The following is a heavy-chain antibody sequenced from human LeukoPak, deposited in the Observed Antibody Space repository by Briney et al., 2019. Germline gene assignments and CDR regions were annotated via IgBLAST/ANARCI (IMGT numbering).Heavy chain of an antibody. D-gene: IGHD1-26*01. CDR2: IWYDGSNK. V-gene: IGHV3-33*01. CDR1: GFTFSSYG. J-gene: IGHJ2*01. Sequence: PGGSLRLSCAASGFTFSSYGIHWVRQAPGKGLEWVAVIWYDGSNKYYADSVEGRFTISRDNSKNTLYLQMNSLRAEDTAVYYCTGNGGNYYRYWYFEIWGRGTLVTVSS. CDR3: TGNGGNYYRYWYFEI.